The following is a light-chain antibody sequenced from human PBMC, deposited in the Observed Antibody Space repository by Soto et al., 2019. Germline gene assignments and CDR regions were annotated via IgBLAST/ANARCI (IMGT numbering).Light chain of an antibody. Sequence: DSRMTKSCSTLSASVGDRDTIACRASQSISSWLAWYQQKPGKAPKLLIYDASSLQGGVPSRFSGSGSGTEFTLTISSLQPDDFATYYCQQYNSYPWTFGQGTKVDIK. CDR1: QSISSW. CDR3: QQYNSYPWT. V-gene: IGKV1-5*01. J-gene: IGKJ1*01. CDR2: DAS.